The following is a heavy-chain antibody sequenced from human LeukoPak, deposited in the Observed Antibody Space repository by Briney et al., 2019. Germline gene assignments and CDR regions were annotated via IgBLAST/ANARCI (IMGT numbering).Heavy chain of an antibody. Sequence: PGGSLRLSCAPSGFIFSSYAMSWVRQAPGKGLEWVSAISGSGGSTYYADSVKGRFTISRDNSKNTLYLQMNSLRAEDTAVYYCAKDYRQQLVLHGQNWFDPWGQGTLVTVSS. CDR2: ISGSGGST. CDR3: AKDYRQQLVLHGQNWFDP. J-gene: IGHJ5*02. V-gene: IGHV3-23*01. CDR1: GFIFSSYA. D-gene: IGHD6-13*01.